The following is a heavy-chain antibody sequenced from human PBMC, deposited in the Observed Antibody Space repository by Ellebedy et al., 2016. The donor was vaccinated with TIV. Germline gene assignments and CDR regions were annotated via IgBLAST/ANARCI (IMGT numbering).Heavy chain of an antibody. V-gene: IGHV3-15*01. CDR3: TTGSIVGATLVY. CDR2: IKSKTDGGKT. CDR1: GFTFSNAW. J-gene: IGHJ4*02. D-gene: IGHD1-26*01. Sequence: PGGSLRLSCAASGFTFSNAWMSWVRQAPGKGLEWVGRIKSKTDGGKTDYAAPVKGRFTISRDDSKNTLYLQMNSLKTEDTAVYYCTTGSIVGATLVYWGQGTLVTVSS.